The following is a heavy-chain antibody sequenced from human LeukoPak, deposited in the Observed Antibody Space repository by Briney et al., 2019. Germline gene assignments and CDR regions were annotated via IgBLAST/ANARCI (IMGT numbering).Heavy chain of an antibody. CDR1: GYTFTSYY. J-gene: IGHJ6*03. CDR2: INPSGGST. Sequence: ASVKVSCKASGYTFTSYYMHWVRQAPGQGLEWMGIINPSGGSTSYAQKFQGRVTMTRDMSTSTVYMELSSLRPEDTAVYYCARDRWYGSGSYSYYYYMDVWGKGTTVTVSS. D-gene: IGHD3-10*01. CDR3: ARDRWYGSGSYSYYYYMDV. V-gene: IGHV1-46*01.